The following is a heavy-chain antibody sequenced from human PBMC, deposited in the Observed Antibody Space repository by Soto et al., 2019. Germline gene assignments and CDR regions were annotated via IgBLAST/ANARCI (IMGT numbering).Heavy chain of an antibody. J-gene: IGHJ4*02. V-gene: IGHV3-15*01. Sequence: GGSLRLSCAASGFTFSNAWMSWVRQAPGKGLEWVGRIKSKTDGGTTDYAAPVKGRFTISREDSKNTLYRQMNSLKTGETAVYYCTTATRAKLRTYYDFWSGYYRSDYWGQGTLVTVSS. CDR2: IKSKTDGGTT. D-gene: IGHD3-3*01. CDR3: TTATRAKLRTYYDFWSGYYRSDY. CDR1: GFTFSNAW.